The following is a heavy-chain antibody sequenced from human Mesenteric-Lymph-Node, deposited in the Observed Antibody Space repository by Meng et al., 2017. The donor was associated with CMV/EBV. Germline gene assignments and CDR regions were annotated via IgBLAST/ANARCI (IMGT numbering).Heavy chain of an antibody. D-gene: IGHD2-21*02. CDR1: GFTFSNYG. CDR3: ARSLTAAYDI. J-gene: IGHJ3*02. CDR2: IKQDGGEK. V-gene: IGHV3-7*03. Sequence: GESLKISCAASGFTFSNYGMHWVRQAPGKGLEWVANIKQDGGEKYYVDSVKGRFTISRDNAKNSLYLQMNSLRAEDTAVYYCARSLTAAYDIWGQGTMVTVSS.